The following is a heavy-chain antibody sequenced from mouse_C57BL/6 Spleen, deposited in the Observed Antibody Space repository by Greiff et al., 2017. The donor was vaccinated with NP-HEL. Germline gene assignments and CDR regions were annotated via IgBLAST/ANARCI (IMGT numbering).Heavy chain of an antibody. CDR2: INPNNGGT. V-gene: IGHV1-18*01. Sequence: EVQLQQSGPELVKPGASVKIPCKASGYTFTDYNMDWVKQSHGKSLEWIGDINPNNGGTIFNQKFKGKATLTVDKSSSTAYMELRSLTSEDTAVYYCARSGDGVDYFDYWGQGTTLTVSS. D-gene: IGHD1-1*02. J-gene: IGHJ2*01. CDR3: ARSGDGVDYFDY. CDR1: GYTFTDYN.